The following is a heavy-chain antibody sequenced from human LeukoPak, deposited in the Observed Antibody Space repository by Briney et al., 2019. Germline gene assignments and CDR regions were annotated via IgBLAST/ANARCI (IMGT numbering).Heavy chain of an antibody. D-gene: IGHD6-13*01. Sequence: SETLSLTCTVSGYSISSGYYWGWIRQPPGKGLEWIGSIYHSGSTYYNPSLKSRVTISVDTSKNQFSLKLSSVTAADTAVYYCARDRAIAAAGGAFDIWGQGTMVTVSS. CDR3: ARDRAIAAAGGAFDI. CDR2: IYHSGST. V-gene: IGHV4-38-2*02. CDR1: GYSISSGYY. J-gene: IGHJ3*02.